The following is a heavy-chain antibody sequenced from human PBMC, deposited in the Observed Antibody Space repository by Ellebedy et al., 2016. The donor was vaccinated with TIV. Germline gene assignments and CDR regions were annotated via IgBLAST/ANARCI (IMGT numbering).Heavy chain of an antibody. D-gene: IGHD1-1*01. CDR2: INQYGSEQ. V-gene: IGHV3-7*01. J-gene: IGHJ4*02. CDR1: NFSLSTYT. Sequence: GESLKISCAASNFSLSTYTMNWVRQAPGKGLEWVANINQYGSEQAYVDSVKGRFAISRDNAKNSLYLQMNSLRAEDTAVYYCAGPAATGTKTFDYWGQGTLVTVSS. CDR3: AGPAATGTKTFDY.